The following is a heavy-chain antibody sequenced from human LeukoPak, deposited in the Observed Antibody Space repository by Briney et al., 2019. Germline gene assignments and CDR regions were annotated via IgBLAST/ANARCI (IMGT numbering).Heavy chain of an antibody. J-gene: IGHJ6*02. Sequence: GGSLRLSCAASGFTFSSYAMHWVRQAPGKGLEWVAVISYDGSNKYYADSVKGRFTISRDNSKNTLYLQMNSLRAEDTAVYYCARGDHYGDYYYYGMDVWGQGTTVTVSS. CDR2: ISYDGSNK. CDR3: ARGDHYGDYYYYGMDV. CDR1: GFTFSSYA. V-gene: IGHV3-30-3*01. D-gene: IGHD4-17*01.